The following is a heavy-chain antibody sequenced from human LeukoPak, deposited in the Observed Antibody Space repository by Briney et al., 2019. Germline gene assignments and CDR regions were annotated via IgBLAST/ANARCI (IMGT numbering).Heavy chain of an antibody. CDR2: ISVYNSNT. CDR1: GYTFTSYP. J-gene: IGHJ4*02. CDR3: ARGYDYGDYVGGFDY. V-gene: IGHV1-18*01. Sequence: ASVKVSCKASGYTFTSYPINWVRKAPGQGLEWMGWISVYNSNTNYAQKLQGRVTMTTDRSTITAYMELRSLRSDDTAVYYCARGYDYGDYVGGFDYWGQGSLVTVSS. D-gene: IGHD4-17*01.